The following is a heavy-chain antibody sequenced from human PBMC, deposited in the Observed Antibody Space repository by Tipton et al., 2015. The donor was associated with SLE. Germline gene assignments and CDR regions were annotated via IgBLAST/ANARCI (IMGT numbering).Heavy chain of an antibody. D-gene: IGHD4-17*01. CDR1: GFTFSSYW. Sequence: SLRLSCAASGFTFSSYWMSWVRQAPGKGLEWVANIKQDGSEKYYVDSVKGRFTISRDNAKNSLYLQMNSLRAEDTAVYYCARGGWGDYGDLYYFDYWGQGTLVTVSS. CDR2: IKQDGSEK. J-gene: IGHJ4*02. V-gene: IGHV3-7*01. CDR3: ARGGWGDYGDLYYFDY.